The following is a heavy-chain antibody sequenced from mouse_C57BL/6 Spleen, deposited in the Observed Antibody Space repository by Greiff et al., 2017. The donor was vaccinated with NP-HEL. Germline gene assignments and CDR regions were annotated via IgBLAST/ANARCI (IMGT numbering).Heavy chain of an antibody. V-gene: IGHV1-81*01. CDR3: ARYYYGSVYYFDY. CDR1: GYTFTSHG. Sequence: QVQLQQSGAELARPGASVKLSCKASGYTFTSHGISWVKQRTGQGLEWIGEIYPRSGNTYYNEKFKGKATLTADKSSSTAYMELRSLTSEDSAVYFCARYYYGSVYYFDYWGQGTTLTVSS. CDR2: IYPRSGNT. J-gene: IGHJ2*01. D-gene: IGHD1-1*01.